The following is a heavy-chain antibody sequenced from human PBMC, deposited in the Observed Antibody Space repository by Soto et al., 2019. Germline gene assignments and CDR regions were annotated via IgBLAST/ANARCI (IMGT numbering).Heavy chain of an antibody. V-gene: IGHV1-69*02. D-gene: IGHD6-13*01. J-gene: IGHJ3*02. CDR1: GGTFSSYT. CDR2: IIPILGIA. CDR3: ARRVVAAAGFDAFDI. Sequence: QVQLVQSGAEVKKPGSSVKVSCKASGGTFSSYTISWVRQAPGQGLEWMGRIIPILGIANYAQKVQGRVTITADKSTSTAYMEQGSLRSEDTAVYYCARRVVAAAGFDAFDIWGQGTMVTVSS.